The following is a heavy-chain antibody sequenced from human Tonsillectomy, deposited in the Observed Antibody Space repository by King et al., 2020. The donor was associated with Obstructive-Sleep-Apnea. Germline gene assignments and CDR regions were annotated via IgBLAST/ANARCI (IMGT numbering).Heavy chain of an antibody. CDR3: ARPYSGYDGYYFDY. D-gene: IGHD5-12*01. J-gene: IGHJ4*02. CDR2: ISSSSTYI. V-gene: IGHV3-21*01. Sequence: VQLVESGGGLVKPGGSLRLTCAASGFPFSSYSVNWVRQAPGKGLEWVSSISSSSTYIYYADSVKGRFTMSRDNAKNSLYLQMNSLRAEATAVYYCARPYSGYDGYYFDYWGQGTLVTVSS. CDR1: GFPFSSYS.